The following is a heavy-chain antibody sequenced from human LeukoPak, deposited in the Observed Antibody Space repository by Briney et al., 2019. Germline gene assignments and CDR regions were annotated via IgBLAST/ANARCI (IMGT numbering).Heavy chain of an antibody. CDR3: ARDSPDGYTSGHYYYYLDV. D-gene: IGHD5-18*01. V-gene: IGHV4-4*07. CDR1: GGSLSRFY. CDR2: IHSGGTT. J-gene: IGHJ6*03. Sequence: SETLSLTCTVSGGSLSRFYWAWIRQPAGRGLEWIGRIHSGGTTNYNPSRESRLTFSLDTSQNQFSLKLNSVTAADTAVYYCARDSPDGYTSGHYYYYLDVWGKGTTVTVSS.